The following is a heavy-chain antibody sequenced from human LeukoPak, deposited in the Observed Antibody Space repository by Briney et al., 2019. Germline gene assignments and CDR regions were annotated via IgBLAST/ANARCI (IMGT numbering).Heavy chain of an antibody. D-gene: IGHD3-22*01. CDR3: ARAIFQENSSGYYSLGY. Sequence: GGSLRLSCAASGFTFSSYGMSWVRQAPGKGLEWVSGISGSGSDGSTYYADSVKSRFTISRDNSKNTLYLQMDSLRAEDTAVYYCARAIFQENSSGYYSLGYWGQGTLVTVSS. CDR1: GFTFSSYG. CDR2: ISGSGSDGST. J-gene: IGHJ4*02. V-gene: IGHV3-23*01.